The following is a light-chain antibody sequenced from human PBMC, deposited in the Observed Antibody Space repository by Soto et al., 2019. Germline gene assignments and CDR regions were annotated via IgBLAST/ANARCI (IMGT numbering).Light chain of an antibody. Sequence: EIVLTQSPATLSLSPGERATLSCSASQSVSSYLAWYQQKPGQAPRLLIYGASTRATGIPARFSGSGSGTEFTLTISSLQSEDFAVYYCQQYNNWPRTWTFGQGTKVDTK. CDR3: QQYNNWPRTWT. J-gene: IGKJ1*01. V-gene: IGKV3-15*01. CDR1: QSVSSY. CDR2: GAS.